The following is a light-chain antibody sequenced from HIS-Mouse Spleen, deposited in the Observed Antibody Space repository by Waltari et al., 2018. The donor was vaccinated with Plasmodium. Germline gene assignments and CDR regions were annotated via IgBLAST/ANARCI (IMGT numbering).Light chain of an antibody. V-gene: IGLV3-1*01. CDR2: QDS. J-gene: IGLJ2*01. Sequence: SYELTQPPSVSVSPGQTASITCSGDKLGAKYACWYQQKPGQSPVLVIYQDSKRPSGIPGRFSGSNSGNTATLTISGTQAMDEADDYCQAWDSSTVVFGGGTKLTVL. CDR3: QAWDSSTVV. CDR1: KLGAKY.